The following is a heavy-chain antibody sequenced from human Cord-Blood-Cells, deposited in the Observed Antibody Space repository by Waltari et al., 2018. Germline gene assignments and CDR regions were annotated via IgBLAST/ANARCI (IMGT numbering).Heavy chain of an antibody. CDR3: ARVYYDYVDGMDV. CDR1: GGSFSGYY. CDR2: INHSGST. V-gene: IGHV4-34*01. D-gene: IGHD3-16*01. Sequence: QVQLQQWGAGLLKPSETLSLTCAVYGGSFSGYYWSWIRQPPGKGLEWIGEINHSGSTNDIPALKSRVTISVDTSKNQFSLKLSSVTAADTAVYYCARVYYDYVDGMDVWGQGTTVTVSS. J-gene: IGHJ6*02.